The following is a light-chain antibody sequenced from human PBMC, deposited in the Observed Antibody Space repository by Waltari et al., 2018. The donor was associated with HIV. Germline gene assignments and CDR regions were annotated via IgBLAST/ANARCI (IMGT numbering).Light chain of an antibody. V-gene: IGLV3-10*01. J-gene: IGLJ2*01. CDR3: YSTDNSGHHRV. CDR2: EDS. Sequence: SYELTQPPSVAVSPGQTARINCTGDACPKKYYSWYQQKSGQAPVLVICEDSKRPSGFPERFSGSSSGTTATLTISGAQVEDEADYYCYSTDNSGHHRVFGTGTKLTVL. CDR1: ACPKKY.